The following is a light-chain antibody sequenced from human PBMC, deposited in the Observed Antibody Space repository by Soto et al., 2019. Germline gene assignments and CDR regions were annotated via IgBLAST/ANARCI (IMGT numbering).Light chain of an antibody. CDR3: QQYLGAPLT. Sequence: DIVMTQSPDSLAVFLGERVTINCKSSQTVLYSSNNKDYLAWYQQKPGQPPKLFIYWASTRESGVPDRFSGSGSGTDFTLTISSLQAEDVAVYYCQQYLGAPLTFGGGTRVEIK. CDR2: WAS. J-gene: IGKJ4*01. V-gene: IGKV4-1*01. CDR1: QTVLYSSNNKDY.